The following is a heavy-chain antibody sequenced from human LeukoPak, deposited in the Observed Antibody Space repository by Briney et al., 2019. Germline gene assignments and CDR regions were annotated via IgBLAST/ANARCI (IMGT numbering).Heavy chain of an antibody. D-gene: IGHD4-17*01. V-gene: IGHV1-2*02. CDR2: INPNSGGT. Sequence: ASVKVSCKASGYTFTGYYMHWVRQAPGQELEWMGWINPNSGGTNYAQKFQGRVTMTRDTSISTAYMELSRLRSDDTAVYYCARAPTVTTYYYYYYYMDVWGKGTTVTVSS. CDR1: GYTFTGYY. CDR3: ARAPTVTTYYYYYYYMDV. J-gene: IGHJ6*03.